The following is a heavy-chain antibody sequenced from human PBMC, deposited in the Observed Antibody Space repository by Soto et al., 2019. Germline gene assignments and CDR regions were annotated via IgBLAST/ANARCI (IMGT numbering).Heavy chain of an antibody. CDR1: GFTFSNYW. CDR2: VNNDGTDT. Sequence: EVQLVESGGGLVQPGGSLRLSCAASGFTFSNYWMYWVREAPGKGLVWVSRVNNDGTDTTHADSVKGRFTISRDNAENTLYLQMNSLRAEDTAVYYCARGGLQHALDVWGQGSTVTVSS. V-gene: IGHV3-74*03. J-gene: IGHJ6*02. D-gene: IGHD6-13*01. CDR3: ARGGLQHALDV.